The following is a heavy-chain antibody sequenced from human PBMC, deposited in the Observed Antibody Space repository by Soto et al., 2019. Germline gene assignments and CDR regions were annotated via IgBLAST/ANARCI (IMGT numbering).Heavy chain of an antibody. J-gene: IGHJ6*03. CDR1: GDSVSSNSAA. D-gene: IGHD5-12*01. V-gene: IGHV6-1*01. Sequence: KQSQTLSLTCAISGDSVSSNSAAWNWIRQSPSRGLEWLGRTYYRSKWYNDYAVSVKSRITINPDTSKNQFSLQLNSVTPEDTAVYYCARGRLGGLRDKYYYYYMDVWGKGTTVTVSS. CDR2: TYYRSKWYN. CDR3: ARGRLGGLRDKYYYYYMDV.